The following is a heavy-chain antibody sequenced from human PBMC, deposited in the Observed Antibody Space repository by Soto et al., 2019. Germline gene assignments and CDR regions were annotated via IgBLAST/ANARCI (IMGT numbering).Heavy chain of an antibody. Sequence: GXSVKVSCKASGGTFSSYAISWVRQAPVQGLEWMGGIIPIFGTANYAQKFQGRVTITADKSTSTAYMELSSLRSEDTAVYYCARESLGSYSHSGVGYFDYWGQGTLVTVSS. D-gene: IGHD1-26*01. CDR1: GGTFSSYA. CDR2: IIPIFGTA. V-gene: IGHV1-69*06. CDR3: ARESLGSYSHSGVGYFDY. J-gene: IGHJ4*02.